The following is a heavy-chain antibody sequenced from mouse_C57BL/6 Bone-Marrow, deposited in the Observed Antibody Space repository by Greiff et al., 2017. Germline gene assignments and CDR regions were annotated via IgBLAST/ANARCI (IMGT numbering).Heavy chain of an antibody. J-gene: IGHJ1*03. CDR1: GFSLTSYG. D-gene: IGHD1-1*01. CDR3: AKGGYYGSSIYWYVDD. Sequence: VQRVESGPGLVQPSQCLSISCTVSGFSLTSYGVHWVRQSPGKGLEWLGVIWRGGSTDYNAAFLYRLSITKDNSKSQVFFKMNSLQADDTARYYCAKGGYYGSSIYWYVDDWGTGTTVTVSS. V-gene: IGHV2-5*01. CDR2: IWRGGST.